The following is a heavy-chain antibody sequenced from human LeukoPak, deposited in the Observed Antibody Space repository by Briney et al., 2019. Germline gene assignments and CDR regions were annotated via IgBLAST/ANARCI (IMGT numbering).Heavy chain of an antibody. V-gene: IGHV1-46*01. J-gene: IGHJ6*02. CDR3: ATDCSSTSCYVGSYYYYGMDV. D-gene: IGHD2-2*01. Sequence: ASVKVSFQASGYTFTSYYMHWVRQAPGQGLEWMGIINPSGGSTSYAQKFQGRVTMTRDTSTSTVYMELSSLSSEDTAVYYCATDCSSTSCYVGSYYYYGMDVWGQGTTVTVSS. CDR1: GYTFTSYY. CDR2: INPSGGST.